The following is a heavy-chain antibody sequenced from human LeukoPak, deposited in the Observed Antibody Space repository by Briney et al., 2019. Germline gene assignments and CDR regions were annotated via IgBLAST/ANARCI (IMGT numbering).Heavy chain of an antibody. D-gene: IGHD2/OR15-2a*01. V-gene: IGHV3-74*01. CDR1: GLTFHTTW. CDR2: IINDGITT. CDR3: AADGEYAFLV. J-gene: IGHJ3*01. Sequence: GGSLRLSCAASGLTFHTTWMHWIRQAPGKGLVWVSRIINDGITTTYAASVRGRFTISRNNAKNTLYLQMNSLRADDTAVYYCAADGEYAFLVWGQGTMVTVSS.